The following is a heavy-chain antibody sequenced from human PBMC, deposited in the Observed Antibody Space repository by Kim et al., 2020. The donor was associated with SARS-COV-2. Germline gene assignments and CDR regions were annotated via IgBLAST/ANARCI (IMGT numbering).Heavy chain of an antibody. J-gene: IGHJ6*02. CDR2: INPNSGGT. D-gene: IGHD1-1*01. CDR3: ARDRLGTTSYYYYGMDV. Sequence: ASVKVSCKASGYTFTGYYMHWVRQAPGQGLEWMGWINPNSGGTNYAQKFQGWVTMTRDTSISTAYMELSRLRSDDTAVYYCARDRLGTTSYYYYGMDVWGQGTTVTVSS. CDR1: GYTFTGYY. V-gene: IGHV1-2*04.